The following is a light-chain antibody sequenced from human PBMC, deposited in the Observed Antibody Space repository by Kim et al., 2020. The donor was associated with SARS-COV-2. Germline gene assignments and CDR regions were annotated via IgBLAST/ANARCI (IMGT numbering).Light chain of an antibody. CDR1: QSASSSY. J-gene: IGKJ3*01. CDR3: QQYGSSFT. CDR2: GAS. V-gene: IGKV3-20*01. Sequence: LPPGERATLSCRASQSASSSYLAWYQQKPGQAPRLLIYGASSRATGIPDRFSGSGSGTDFTLTISRLEPEDFAVYYCQQYGSSFTFGPGTKVDIK.